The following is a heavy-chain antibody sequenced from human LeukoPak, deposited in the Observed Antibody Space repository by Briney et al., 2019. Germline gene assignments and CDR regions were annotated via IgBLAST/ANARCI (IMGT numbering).Heavy chain of an antibody. D-gene: IGHD3-16*01. CDR3: ARGLGYYYGGYYFDY. CDR2: INPNSGGT. Sequence: ASVKVSCKASGYTFTGYYMHWVRQAPGQGLEWMGWINPNSGGTNSAQKFQGRVTMTRDTSISTAYMELGRLKSDDTAVYYCARGLGYYYGGYYFDYWGQGTLVTVSS. CDR1: GYTFTGYY. J-gene: IGHJ4*02. V-gene: IGHV1-2*02.